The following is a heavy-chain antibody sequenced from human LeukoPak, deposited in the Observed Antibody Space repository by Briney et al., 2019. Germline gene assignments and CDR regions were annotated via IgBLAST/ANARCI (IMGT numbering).Heavy chain of an antibody. CDR3: AKIAAAGTLDY. D-gene: IGHD6-13*01. V-gene: IGHV1-24*01. J-gene: IGHJ4*02. Sequence: ASVKVSCKASGYTFTGYYMHWVRQAPGKGLEWMGGFDPEDGETIYAQKFQGRVTMTEDTSTDTAYMELSSLRSEDTAVYYCAKIAAAGTLDYWGQGTLVTVSS. CDR2: FDPEDGET. CDR1: GYTFTGYY.